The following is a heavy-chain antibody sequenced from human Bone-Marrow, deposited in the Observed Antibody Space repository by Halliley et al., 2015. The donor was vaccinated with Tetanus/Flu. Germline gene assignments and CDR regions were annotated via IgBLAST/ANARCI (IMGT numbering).Heavy chain of an antibody. J-gene: IGHJ4*02. CDR1: GFIFSDYA. CDR3: AKGIPNATFNFDY. Sequence: SLRLSCVASGFIFSDYATSWVRQAPGKGLEWVATIGGTDGDTYYADSVEGRFTISRDNSKNTLYLQMNSLRAEDTAVYYCAKGIPNATFNFDYWGQGTLVTVSS. CDR2: IGGTDGDT. V-gene: IGHV3-23*01. D-gene: IGHD2-8*01.